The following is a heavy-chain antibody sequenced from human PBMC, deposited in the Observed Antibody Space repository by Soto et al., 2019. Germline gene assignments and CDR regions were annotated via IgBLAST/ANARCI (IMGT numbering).Heavy chain of an antibody. J-gene: IGHJ4*02. V-gene: IGHV4-31*03. Sequence: QVQLQQSGPGLVKPSQTLSLTCTVSDASISTATFYWIRQLPGEALEWIGYIYYSGSAYYNSSLRSRATLSLDTSKSEFSLTLTSLTAADTAVYYCARGEAGVAGRLDYWGQGTPVTVSS. D-gene: IGHD6-19*01. CDR2: IYYSGSA. CDR3: ARGEAGVAGRLDY. CDR1: DASISTATFY.